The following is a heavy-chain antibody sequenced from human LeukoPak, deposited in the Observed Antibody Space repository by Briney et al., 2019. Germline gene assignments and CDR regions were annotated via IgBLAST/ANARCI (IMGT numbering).Heavy chain of an antibody. D-gene: IGHD2-2*02. J-gene: IGHJ4*02. Sequence: ASVKVSCKASGGTFSSYAISWVRQAPGQGLEWMGWINTNTGNPTYAQGFTGRLVFSLDTSVSTAYLQISSLKAEDTAVYYCARASLSLYRPATHLPDYWGQGTLVTVSS. CDR2: INTNTGNP. CDR1: GGTFSSYA. V-gene: IGHV7-4-1*02. CDR3: ARASLSLYRPATHLPDY.